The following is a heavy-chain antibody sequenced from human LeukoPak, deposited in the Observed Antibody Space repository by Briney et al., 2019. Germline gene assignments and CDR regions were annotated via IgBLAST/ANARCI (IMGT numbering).Heavy chain of an antibody. CDR2: IGVSGTT. Sequence: GGSLRLSCAASGFSFSSFAMSWVRQAPGKGLEWVSAIGVSGTTYYADSVKGRFTISRDSSKNTVYLQMNGLRDEDTAVYYCARGRFNTYYFDYWGQGTLVTVSS. CDR1: GFSFSSFA. J-gene: IGHJ4*02. CDR3: ARGRFNTYYFDY. V-gene: IGHV3-23*01. D-gene: IGHD3-10*01.